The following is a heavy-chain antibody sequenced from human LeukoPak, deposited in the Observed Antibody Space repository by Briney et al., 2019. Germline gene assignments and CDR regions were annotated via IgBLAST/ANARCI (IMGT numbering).Heavy chain of an antibody. CDR3: AREILAPGKTHDY. CDR1: GFTFSNYW. CDR2: INDDGSAT. J-gene: IGHJ4*02. Sequence: PGGSLRLSCAASGFTFSNYWMHWVRQVPGKGLVWVSRINDDGSATFYADSVKGRFTISRDNAKNTLSLQMNSLSAEDTAVYYCAREILAPGKTHDYWGQGTLVTVSS. V-gene: IGHV3-74*01.